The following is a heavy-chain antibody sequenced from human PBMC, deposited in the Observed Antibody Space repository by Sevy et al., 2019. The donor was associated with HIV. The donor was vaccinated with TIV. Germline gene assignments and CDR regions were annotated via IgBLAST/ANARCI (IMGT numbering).Heavy chain of an antibody. CDR1: GFTFSSYS. V-gene: IGHV3-48*01. CDR2: ISSSSSTI. Sequence: GGSLRLSCAASGFTFSSYSMNWVRQAPGKGLEWVSYISSSSSTIYYADSVKGRLTISRDNAKNSLYLQMNSLRAEDTAVYYCARDLAGTSLSLYGMDVWGQGTTVTVSS. CDR3: ARDLAGTSLSLYGMDV. J-gene: IGHJ6*02. D-gene: IGHD1-7*01.